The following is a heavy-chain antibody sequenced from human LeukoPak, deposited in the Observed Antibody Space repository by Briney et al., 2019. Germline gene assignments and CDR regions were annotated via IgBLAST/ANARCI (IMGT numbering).Heavy chain of an antibody. CDR1: AFTFRRYG. CDR2: IWYDGSKQ. CDR3: SKWGYGSGKNNAFDI. J-gene: IGHJ3*02. D-gene: IGHD3-10*01. Sequence: PGGPLRLSCAASAFTFRRYGMHWVGQAPGKGLKWMALIWYDGSKQYYADSVTGRFTIYRDNSKSTLYLQLNSLRAEDTAVYYCSKWGYGSGKNNAFDIWGQGTMVTVSS. V-gene: IGHV3-33*06.